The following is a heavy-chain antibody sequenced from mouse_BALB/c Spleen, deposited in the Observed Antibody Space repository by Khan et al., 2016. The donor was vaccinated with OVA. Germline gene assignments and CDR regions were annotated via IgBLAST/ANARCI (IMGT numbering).Heavy chain of an antibody. V-gene: IGHV9-3-1*01. Sequence: QIQLVQSGPELKKPGETVKISCKASGYTFTNYGMNWVTQAPGKGLKWMGWINTYTGEPTYADHFKGLSAFSLETSASTAYLQIKNLKNEDTATYFCARSDSYWYFDVWGAGTAVTVSS. CDR1: GYTFTNYG. CDR3: ARSDSYWYFDV. J-gene: IGHJ1*01. CDR2: INTYTGEP.